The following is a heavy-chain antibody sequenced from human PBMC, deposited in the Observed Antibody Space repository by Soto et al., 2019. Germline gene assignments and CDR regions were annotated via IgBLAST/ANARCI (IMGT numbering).Heavy chain of an antibody. Sequence: SETLSLTCTVSGVSISSYYWSWIRQPAGKGLEWIGRIYTSGSTNYNPSLKSRVTMSVDTSKNQFSLKLSSVTAADTAVYSCARGDSSSLRPGFDPWGQGTLVT. V-gene: IGHV4-4*07. CDR2: IYTSGST. CDR3: ARGDSSSLRPGFDP. CDR1: GVSISSYY. D-gene: IGHD6-6*01. J-gene: IGHJ5*02.